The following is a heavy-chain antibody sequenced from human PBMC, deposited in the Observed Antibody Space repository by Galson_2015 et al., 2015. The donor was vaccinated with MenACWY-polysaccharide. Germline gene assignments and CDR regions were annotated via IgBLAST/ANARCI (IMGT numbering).Heavy chain of an antibody. Sequence: SVTVSCKASGYTFSSYAMHWVRQAPGQRLEWMGWINAGNGNKKYSQKLQGRVTITRDTSASTAYMELSSLRSEDTAVYYCARDTPGYCSGGSCEDLDYWGQGTLVTVSS. CDR1: GYTFSSYA. CDR3: ARDTPGYCSGGSCEDLDY. V-gene: IGHV1-3*01. CDR2: INAGNGNK. D-gene: IGHD2-15*01. J-gene: IGHJ4*02.